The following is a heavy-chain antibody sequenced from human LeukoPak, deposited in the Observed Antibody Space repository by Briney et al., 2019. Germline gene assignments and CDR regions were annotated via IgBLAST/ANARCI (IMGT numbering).Heavy chain of an antibody. CDR2: IYYSGST. Sequence: SETLSLTCTVSGGSISSYYWNWIRQPPGKGLEWIGYIYYSGSTNYNPSLKSRVTISVDTSKNQFSLNLNSVTAADTAVYFCAKSKYYDSSGYYSFEFWGRGTLVTVSS. D-gene: IGHD3-22*01. CDR1: GGSISSYY. J-gene: IGHJ4*02. V-gene: IGHV4-59*12. CDR3: AKSKYYDSSGYYSFEF.